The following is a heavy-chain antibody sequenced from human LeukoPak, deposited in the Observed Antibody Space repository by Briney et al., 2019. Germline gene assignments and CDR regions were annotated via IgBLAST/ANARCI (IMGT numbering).Heavy chain of an antibody. CDR3: TTVLSSNRYNLCDY. CDR2: ISGSDGST. Sequence: GGSLRLSCAASGFTFSTYAMTWVRQAPGKGLEWVSAISGSDGSTFYADSVKSRFTISRDNAKNTLYLQMNSLGAEDTAVYYCTTVLSSNRYNLCDYWGHGTLVTVSS. V-gene: IGHV3-23*01. CDR1: GFTFSTYA. D-gene: IGHD6-13*01. J-gene: IGHJ4*01.